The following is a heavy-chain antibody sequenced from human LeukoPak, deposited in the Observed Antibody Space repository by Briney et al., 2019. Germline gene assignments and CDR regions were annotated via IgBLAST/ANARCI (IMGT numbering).Heavy chain of an antibody. J-gene: IGHJ6*02. CDR1: GGSFSGYY. Sequence: SETLSPTCAVYGGSFSGYYWSWIRQPPGKGLEWIGEMNHSGSTNYNPSLKSRVTISVDTSKNQFSLKLSSVTAADTAVYYCARAPGAMVRGVIPYYYYGMDVWGQGTTVTVSS. V-gene: IGHV4-34*01. CDR3: ARAPGAMVRGVIPYYYYGMDV. CDR2: MNHSGST. D-gene: IGHD3-10*01.